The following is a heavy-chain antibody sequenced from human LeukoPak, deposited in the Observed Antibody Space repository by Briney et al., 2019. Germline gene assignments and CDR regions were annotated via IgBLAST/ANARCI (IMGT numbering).Heavy chain of an antibody. V-gene: IGHV3-53*01. Sequence: GGSLRLSCAASGFTVSSNHMSWVRQAPGKGLEWVSIIHSGGSTYYADSVKGRFTISRDNSKNTLYLQMNSLRAEGTAVYYCTRANSATIPGVDPWGQGTLVTVSS. D-gene: IGHD1-26*01. CDR2: IHSGGST. J-gene: IGHJ5*02. CDR1: GFTVSSNH. CDR3: TRANSATIPGVDP.